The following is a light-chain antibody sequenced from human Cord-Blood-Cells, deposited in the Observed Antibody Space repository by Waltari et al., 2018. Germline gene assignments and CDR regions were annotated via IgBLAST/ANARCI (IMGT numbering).Light chain of an antibody. CDR2: GNS. CDR1: SSTNAAGYG. Sequence: VLTQPHSVSGAPGPTAPISCTVSSSTNAAGYGVHRYQQLPGTAPNLLIYGNSNRPSGVPDRFSGSKSGTSASLAITGLQADDEADYYCQSYDSSLSGWVFGGGTKLTVL. V-gene: IGLV1-40*01. CDR3: QSYDSSLSGWV. J-gene: IGLJ3*02.